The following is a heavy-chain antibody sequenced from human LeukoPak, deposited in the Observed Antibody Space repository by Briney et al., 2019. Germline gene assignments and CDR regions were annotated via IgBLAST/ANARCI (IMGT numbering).Heavy chain of an antibody. CDR1: GFTFSSYA. J-gene: IGHJ4*02. Sequence: PGGSLRLSCAASGFTFSSYAMSWVRQAPGKGLEWVSAIVGSGGSTNYADSVKGRFTIPRDNSKNTLYLQMNSLRAEDTAVYYCAKRSGYYASGTYYRTHFVYWGQGTLVTVSS. CDR3: AKRSGYYASGTYYRTHFVY. D-gene: IGHD3-10*01. V-gene: IGHV3-23*01. CDR2: IVGSGGST.